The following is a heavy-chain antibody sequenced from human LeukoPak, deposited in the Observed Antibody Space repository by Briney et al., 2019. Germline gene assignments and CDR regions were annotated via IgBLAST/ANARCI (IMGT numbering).Heavy chain of an antibody. CDR3: ASGPYPAAGTDHQFDY. J-gene: IGHJ4*02. D-gene: IGHD6-13*01. CDR1: GSSLSRYY. Sequence: PSETLSLTCTVSGSSLSRYYWSWIRQPPGKGLEWIGYIYYRGSTNYNPSLKSRVTISVDTSKNQFSLKLSSVTAADTAVYYCASGPYPAAGTDHQFDYWGQGTLVTVSS. CDR2: IYYRGST. V-gene: IGHV4-59*01.